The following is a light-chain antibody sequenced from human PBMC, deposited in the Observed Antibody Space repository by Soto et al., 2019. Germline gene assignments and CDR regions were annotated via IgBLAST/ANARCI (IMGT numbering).Light chain of an antibody. V-gene: IGKV3-15*01. Sequence: EIVLTQSPVTLSVSPGERATLSCRASQSVNSNLAWYQQKPGQAPRLLISGASTRANGVPARFSGGGSGTEFTLTISSLQSEDFALYYCQQYRTFGQGTKVEIK. J-gene: IGKJ1*01. CDR1: QSVNSN. CDR3: QQYRT. CDR2: GAS.